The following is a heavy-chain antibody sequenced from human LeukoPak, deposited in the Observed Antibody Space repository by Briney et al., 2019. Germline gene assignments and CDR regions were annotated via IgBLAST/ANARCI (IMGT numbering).Heavy chain of an antibody. J-gene: IGHJ4*02. Sequence: ASVTVSCTASGYTFASYGLSWVRQAPGQGLEWMGWISAYNGNTNYAQNLQGRVTMTTDTSTSTAYMELRSLRSDDTAVYYCASGPGYSYGYDYWGQGTLVTVSS. D-gene: IGHD5-18*01. CDR3: ASGPGYSYGYDY. V-gene: IGHV1-18*01. CDR1: GYTFASYG. CDR2: ISAYNGNT.